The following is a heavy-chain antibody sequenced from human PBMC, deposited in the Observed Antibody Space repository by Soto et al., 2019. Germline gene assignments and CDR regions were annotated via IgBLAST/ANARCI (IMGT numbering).Heavy chain of an antibody. D-gene: IGHD3-3*01. CDR2: INAGNGNT. CDR1: GYTFTRYA. J-gene: IGHJ6*03. CDR3: ARDHQFLNYYYMHV. Sequence: QVQLVQSGAEVKKPGASVKVSCKASGYTFTRYAMHWVRQAPGQRLEWMGWINAGNGNTKYSQKFQGRVTITRDTSASTAYMELSSLRSEDTAVYYCARDHQFLNYYYMHVWGKGTTVTVSS. V-gene: IGHV1-3*01.